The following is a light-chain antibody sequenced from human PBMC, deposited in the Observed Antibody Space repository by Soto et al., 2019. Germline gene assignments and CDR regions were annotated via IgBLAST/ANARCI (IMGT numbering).Light chain of an antibody. CDR1: QGIGVD. CDR2: AAS. Sequence: DIQMTQSPSSLSASLGDRVTITCRASQGIGVDVAWFQQKPGKVPKLLIYAASALQSGVPSRFSGSGSGTDFTLTISSPQPEEIATHYCHKYNNAHLTVGERTKVHIK. CDR3: HKYNNAHLT. J-gene: IGKJ4*01. V-gene: IGKV1-27*01.